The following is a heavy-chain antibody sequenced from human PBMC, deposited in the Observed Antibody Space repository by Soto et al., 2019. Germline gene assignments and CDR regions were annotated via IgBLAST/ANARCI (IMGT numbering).Heavy chain of an antibody. Sequence: PSETLSLTCTVSGGSISSYYWSWIRQPPGKGLEWIGYIYYSGSTNYNPSLKSRVTISVDTSKNQFSLKLSSVTAADTAVYYCARDRGPHSYADYWGQVALLTVSS. D-gene: IGHD5-18*01. CDR2: IYYSGST. CDR1: GGSISSYY. CDR3: ARDRGPHSYADY. V-gene: IGHV4-59*01. J-gene: IGHJ4*02.